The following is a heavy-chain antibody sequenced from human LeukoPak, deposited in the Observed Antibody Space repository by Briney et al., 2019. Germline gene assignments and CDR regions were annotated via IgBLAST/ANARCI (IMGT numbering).Heavy chain of an antibody. D-gene: IGHD2-15*01. CDR1: GGSISSYS. J-gene: IGHJ6*02. CDR2: IYTSGST. CDR3: AREVVVVVAATPLLRDYYYYGMDV. Sequence: SETLSLTCTVSGGSISSYSWSWIRQPAGKGLEWIGRIYTSGSTNYNPSLKSRVTMSVDTSKNQFSLKLSSVTAADTAVYYCAREVVVVVAATPLLRDYYYYGMDVWGQGTTVTVSS. V-gene: IGHV4-4*07.